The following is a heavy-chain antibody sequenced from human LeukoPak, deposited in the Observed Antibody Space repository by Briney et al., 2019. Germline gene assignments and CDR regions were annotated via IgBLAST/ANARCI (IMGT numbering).Heavy chain of an antibody. CDR1: GFTFSSYG. Sequence: GGSLRLSCAASGFTFSSYGMHWVRQAPGKGLEWLAVIWYDGSNKYYADSVKGRFTISRDNAKNTLYLQMNSLRAEDTAVYYCVRDSDYYDLDYWGQGTLVTVSS. CDR2: IWYDGSNK. D-gene: IGHD3-22*01. V-gene: IGHV3-33*01. CDR3: VRDSDYYDLDY. J-gene: IGHJ4*02.